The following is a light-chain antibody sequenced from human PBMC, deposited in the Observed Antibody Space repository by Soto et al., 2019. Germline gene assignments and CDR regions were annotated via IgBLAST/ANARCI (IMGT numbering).Light chain of an antibody. Sequence: DIQLTQSPSTLSASVGDRVTITCRASQSISTWLAWYQQKPGQAPRLLIFDASSLESGVPSRFSGSGSGTEFTLTISSLQPDDFATYYCQQYNIYSPYTFGQGTKVEI. CDR1: QSISTW. J-gene: IGKJ2*01. CDR3: QQYNIYSPYT. V-gene: IGKV1-5*01. CDR2: DAS.